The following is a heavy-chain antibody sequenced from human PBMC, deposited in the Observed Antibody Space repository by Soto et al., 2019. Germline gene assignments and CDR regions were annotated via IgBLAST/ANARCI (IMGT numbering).Heavy chain of an antibody. D-gene: IGHD1-7*01. CDR2: ITINGNT. J-gene: IGHJ1*01. CDR3: ARETGENWTYEAH. V-gene: IGHV4-4*07. CDR1: GAYISDFS. Sequence: SETLSLTCRVSGAYISDFSCSWIRQPAGKGLEWIGRITINGNTQKNPSFKSRVTMSIATSRNHFSLNLQSATAADTALYYCARETGENWTYEAHWGPGTLVTVSS.